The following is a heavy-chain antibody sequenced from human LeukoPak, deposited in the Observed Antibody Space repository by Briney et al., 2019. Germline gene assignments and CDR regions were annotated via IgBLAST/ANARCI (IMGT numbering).Heavy chain of an antibody. J-gene: IGHJ6*04. CDR2: IRSSGSTI. V-gene: IGHV3-48*03. CDR3: AELGITMIGGV. Sequence: ARGSLRLSCAASGFTFSSYEMNWVRQAPGKGLEWVSYIRSSGSTIYYADSVKGRFTISRNNTKNALYLQMNSLRAEDTAGYYCAELGITMIGGVWGKGTTVTISS. CDR1: GFTFSSYE. D-gene: IGHD3-10*02.